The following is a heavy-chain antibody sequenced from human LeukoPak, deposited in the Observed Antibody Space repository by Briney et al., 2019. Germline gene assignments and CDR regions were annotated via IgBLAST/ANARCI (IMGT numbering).Heavy chain of an antibody. Sequence: SETLSLTCTVSGGSINNYYWNWIRQPPGKGLEWIGDIYYSGSSNYNPSLKSRVTISVDTSQNQFSLKVSSVTAADTAVYYCARGGSSSYRLSYFDYWGQGTLVTAS. CDR1: GGSINNYY. J-gene: IGHJ4*02. CDR2: IYYSGSS. V-gene: IGHV4-59*01. D-gene: IGHD6-6*01. CDR3: ARGGSSSYRLSYFDY.